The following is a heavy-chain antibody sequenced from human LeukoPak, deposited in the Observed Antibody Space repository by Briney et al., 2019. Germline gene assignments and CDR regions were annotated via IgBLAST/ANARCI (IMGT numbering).Heavy chain of an antibody. CDR3: ARGQGSSGWYPVHGY. CDR1: GYTFTSFY. D-gene: IGHD6-19*01. V-gene: IGHV1-46*01. CDR2: INPSGGRT. Sequence: WASVKVSCKASGYTFTSFYMHWVRQAPGQGLEWMGIINPSGGRTTYAQKFQGRVTMTRDTSTSTVYMELSSLRSEDTAVYYCARGQGSSGWYPVHGYWGQGTLVTVSS. J-gene: IGHJ4*02.